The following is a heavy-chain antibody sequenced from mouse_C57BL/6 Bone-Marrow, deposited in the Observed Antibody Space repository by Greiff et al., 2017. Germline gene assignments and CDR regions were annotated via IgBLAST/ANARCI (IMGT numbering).Heavy chain of an antibody. CDR2: IWGVGST. CDR3: ASLHYGSSYGAMDY. J-gene: IGHJ4*01. Sequence: VQLQESGPGLVAPSQSLSITCTVSGFSLTSYGVDWVRQSPGKGLEWLGVIWGVGSTNYNSALKSRLSISKDNSKIQVFLKMNSLQTDDTAMYYCASLHYGSSYGAMDYWGQGTSVTVSS. V-gene: IGHV2-6*01. D-gene: IGHD1-1*01. CDR1: GFSLTSYG.